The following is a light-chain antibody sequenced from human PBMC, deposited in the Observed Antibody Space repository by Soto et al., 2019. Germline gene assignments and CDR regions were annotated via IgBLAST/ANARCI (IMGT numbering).Light chain of an antibody. CDR3: SSYAGSNKVL. Sequence: QSALTQPPSASGSPGQSVTISCTGTSSDVGASNYVSWYQQHPGKTPKLMIYEVTKRPSGVPDRFSGSKSGNAASLTVSGLQAEDEADYYCSSYAGSNKVLFGGGTKLTVL. J-gene: IGLJ2*01. V-gene: IGLV2-8*01. CDR1: SSDVGASNY. CDR2: EVT.